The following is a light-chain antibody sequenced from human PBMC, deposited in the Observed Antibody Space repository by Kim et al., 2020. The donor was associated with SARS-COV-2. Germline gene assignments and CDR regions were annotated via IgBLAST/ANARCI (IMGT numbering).Light chain of an antibody. J-gene: IGLJ3*02. V-gene: IGLV4-69*01. Sequence: ASVKLTCTLSSGYSSFAIAWHQQQPEKGPRYLMNLNSDGSHSRGDGIPDRFSGSSSGAERYLIISSLQSEDEADYYCQTWGTGIWVFGGGTQLTVL. CDR2: LNSDGSH. CDR3: QTWGTGIWV. CDR1: SGYSSFA.